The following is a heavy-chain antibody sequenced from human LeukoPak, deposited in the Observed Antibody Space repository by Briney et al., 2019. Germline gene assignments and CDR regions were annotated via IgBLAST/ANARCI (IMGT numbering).Heavy chain of an antibody. Sequence: NAGESLKISCKGSGYRFSSDWIAWVRQRPGKGLEWMGIIYPGDSDTTYSPSFQGQVTISADKSINTVYLQWTSLKASDTAMYYCARREFLDVWGQGTMVTVSS. CDR2: IYPGDSDT. J-gene: IGHJ3*01. V-gene: IGHV5-51*01. CDR3: ARREFLDV. CDR1: GYRFSSDW. D-gene: IGHD3-10*01.